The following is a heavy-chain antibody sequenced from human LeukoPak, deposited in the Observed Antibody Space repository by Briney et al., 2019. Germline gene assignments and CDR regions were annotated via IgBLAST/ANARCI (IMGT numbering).Heavy chain of an antibody. V-gene: IGHV3-21*01. CDR1: GFTFSSYS. Sequence: GGSLRLSCAASGFTFSSYSMNWVRQAPGKGLEWVSSISSSSSYIYYADSVKGRFTISRDNAKSSLYLQMNSLRAEDTAVYYCARGGTMIVVVYFDYWGQGTLVTVSS. CDR2: ISSSSSYI. CDR3: ARGGTMIVVVYFDY. J-gene: IGHJ4*02. D-gene: IGHD3-22*01.